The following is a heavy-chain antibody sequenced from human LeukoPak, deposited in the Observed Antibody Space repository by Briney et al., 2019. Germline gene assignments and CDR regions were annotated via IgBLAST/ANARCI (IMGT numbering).Heavy chain of an antibody. V-gene: IGHV3-7*01. CDR2: IKQDGSEK. D-gene: IGHD3-9*01. J-gene: IGHJ3*02. CDR1: GFTFSSYW. Sequence: RAGGSLRLSCAASGFTFSSYWMSWVRQAPGKGLEWVANIKQDGSEKYYVDSVKGRFTISRDNAKNSLYLQMNSLRAEDTAVYYCATDMATGYYGYDAFDIWGQGTMVTVSS. CDR3: ATDMATGYYGYDAFDI.